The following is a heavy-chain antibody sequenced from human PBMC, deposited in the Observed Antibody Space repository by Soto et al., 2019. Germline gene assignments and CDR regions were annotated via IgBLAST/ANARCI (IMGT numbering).Heavy chain of an antibody. J-gene: IGHJ4*02. CDR3: VRESGVAADC. V-gene: IGHV3-74*01. Sequence: GGSLRLSCVASGFTFHSHWMYWVRQAPGEGLVWVARMKTDGYAAAYADSVKGRLTTSRDNTKNTVYLQMNSLRAADTAVYFCVRESGVAADCWGQGTLVTVS. CDR1: GFTFHSHW. CDR2: MKTDGYAA. D-gene: IGHD6-19*01.